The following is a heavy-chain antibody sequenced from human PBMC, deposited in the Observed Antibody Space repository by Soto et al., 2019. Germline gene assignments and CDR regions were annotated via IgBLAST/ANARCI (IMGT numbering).Heavy chain of an antibody. Sequence: GGSLRLSCAASGFTFSGSAMHWVRQASGKGLEWVGRIRSKANSYATAYAASVKGRFTISRDDSKNTAYLQMNSLKTEDTAVYYCTRVSQLIRSWYYYYGMDVWGQGTTVTVSS. CDR1: GFTFSGSA. D-gene: IGHD2-2*01. CDR3: TRVSQLIRSWYYYYGMDV. J-gene: IGHJ6*02. CDR2: IRSKANSYAT. V-gene: IGHV3-73*01.